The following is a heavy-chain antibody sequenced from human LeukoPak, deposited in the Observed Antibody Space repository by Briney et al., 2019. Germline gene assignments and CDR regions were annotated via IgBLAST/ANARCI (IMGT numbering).Heavy chain of an antibody. V-gene: IGHV4-34*01. CDR3: ARHRIMIFGVVIDAFDI. J-gene: IGHJ3*02. CDR1: GGSFSGYY. D-gene: IGHD3-3*01. CDR2: INHSGST. Sequence: ASETLPLTCAVYGGSFSGYYWSWIRQPPGKGLEWIGEINHSGSTNYNPSLKSRVTISVDTSKNQFSLKLSSVTAADTAVYYCARHRIMIFGVVIDAFDIWGQGTMVTVSS.